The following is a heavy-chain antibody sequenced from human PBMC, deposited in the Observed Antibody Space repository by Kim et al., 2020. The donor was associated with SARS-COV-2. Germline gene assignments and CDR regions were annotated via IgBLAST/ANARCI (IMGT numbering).Heavy chain of an antibody. CDR2: IWYDGSNK. CDR3: ARDSGLLGDSSGYADAFDI. V-gene: IGHV3-33*01. CDR1: GFTFSSYG. D-gene: IGHD3-22*01. Sequence: GGSLRLSCAASGFTFSSYGMHWVRQAPGKGLEWVAVIWYDGSNKYYADSVKGRFTISRDNSKNTLYLQMNSLRAEDTAVYYCARDSGLLGDSSGYADAFDIWGQGTMVTVSS. J-gene: IGHJ3*02.